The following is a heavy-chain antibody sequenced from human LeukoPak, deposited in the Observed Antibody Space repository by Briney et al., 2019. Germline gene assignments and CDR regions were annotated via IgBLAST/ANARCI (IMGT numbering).Heavy chain of an antibody. CDR3: ARDEGYSGYDYYFDY. Sequence: SETLSLTCTVSGGSISSYYWSWIRHLPGKGLEWIGYIYFSGSTTYNPSLKSRVTISVDTSKNEISLSLSPVTAADTAVYYCARDEGYSGYDYYFDYWGQGTLVTVSS. CDR1: GGSISSYY. J-gene: IGHJ4*02. D-gene: IGHD5-12*01. CDR2: IYFSGST. V-gene: IGHV4-59*12.